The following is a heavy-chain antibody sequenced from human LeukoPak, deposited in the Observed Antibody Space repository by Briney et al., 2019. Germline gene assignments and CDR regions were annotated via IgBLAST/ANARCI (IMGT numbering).Heavy chain of an antibody. CDR3: ARAPPSSGYSYHFDI. D-gene: IGHD5-18*01. CDR2: IYRDGTGT. J-gene: IGHJ3*02. V-gene: IGHV3-74*01. CDR1: GFTFSSYA. Sequence: GGSLRLSCAASGFTFSSYAMSWVRQAPGKGLVWVSRIYRDGTGTVYAGSVKGRFTISRDNAKNTLYLQMNSLRVEDTAVYYCARAPPSSGYSYHFDIWGQGTMVTVSS.